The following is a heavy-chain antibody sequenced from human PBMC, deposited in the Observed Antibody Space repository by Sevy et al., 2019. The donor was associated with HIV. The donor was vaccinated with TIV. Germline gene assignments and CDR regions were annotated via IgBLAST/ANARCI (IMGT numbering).Heavy chain of an antibody. CDR3: ARVNVLRYFDWSRYYYYMDV. CDR2: ISSSGSTI. J-gene: IGHJ6*03. Sequence: GGSLRLSCAASGFTFSSYEMNWVRQAPGKGLEWVSYISSSGSTIYYADSVKGRFTISRDNAKNSLYLQMNSLRDEDTAVYYCARVNVLRYFDWSRYYYYMDVWGKGTTVTVSS. D-gene: IGHD3-9*01. CDR1: GFTFSSYE. V-gene: IGHV3-48*03.